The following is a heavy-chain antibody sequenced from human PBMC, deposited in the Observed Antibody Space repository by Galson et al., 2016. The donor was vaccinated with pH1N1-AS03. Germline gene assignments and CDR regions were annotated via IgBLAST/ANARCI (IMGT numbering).Heavy chain of an antibody. D-gene: IGHD3-3*01. CDR1: GDSVSSNSAA. V-gene: IGHV6-1*01. J-gene: IGHJ4*02. CDR3: AGMQLGALHF. CDR2: TYYRSRWEN. Sequence: CAISGDSVSSNSAAWNWIRLSPSRGLEWLGRTYYRSRWENDYAVSVKSRIIINPDTSKNQFSLQLNSVTPEDTAIYYCAGMQLGALHFWVRGTLVTVSS.